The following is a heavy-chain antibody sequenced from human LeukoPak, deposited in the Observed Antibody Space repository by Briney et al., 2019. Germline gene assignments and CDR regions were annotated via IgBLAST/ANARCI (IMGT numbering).Heavy chain of an antibody. D-gene: IGHD3-22*01. CDR3: ARGRSSGYYLDY. Sequence: GGSLRLSCAASGFTFSSYSMNWVRQAPGKGLEWVSSISSSSSYIYYADSVKGRFTISRDNAKNSLYLQMNSLRAEDTAVYYCARGRSSGYYLDYWGQGTLVTVSS. CDR1: GFTFSSYS. J-gene: IGHJ4*02. CDR2: ISSSSSYI. V-gene: IGHV3-21*01.